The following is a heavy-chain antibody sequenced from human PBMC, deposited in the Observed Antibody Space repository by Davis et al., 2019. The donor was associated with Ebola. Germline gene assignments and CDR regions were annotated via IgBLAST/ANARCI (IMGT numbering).Heavy chain of an antibody. D-gene: IGHD3-22*01. CDR2: ISYDGGIK. CDR1: GFTFSSHA. J-gene: IGHJ1*01. V-gene: IGHV3-30*04. Sequence: GESLKISCAASGFTFSSHAMHWVRQGPDKGLEWVAVISYDGGIKEYADSVKGRFTISRDNSKNTLYLQMNSLRPEDTAVYYCARAYDSSAHRYFQHWGQGTLVTVSS. CDR3: ARAYDSSAHRYFQH.